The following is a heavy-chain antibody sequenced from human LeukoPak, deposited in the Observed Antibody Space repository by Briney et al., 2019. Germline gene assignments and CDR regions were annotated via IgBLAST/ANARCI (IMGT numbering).Heavy chain of an antibody. Sequence: SETLSLTCTVSGGSISSSSYYWGWIRQPPGTGLEWVGSIYYSGGTYYNPSLKSRVTISVDTSKNQFSLKLSSVTAADTAVYYCARLVPAAGYWGQGTLVTVSS. V-gene: IGHV4-39*01. D-gene: IGHD6-25*01. CDR1: GGSISSSSYY. CDR3: ARLVPAAGY. J-gene: IGHJ4*02. CDR2: IYYSGGT.